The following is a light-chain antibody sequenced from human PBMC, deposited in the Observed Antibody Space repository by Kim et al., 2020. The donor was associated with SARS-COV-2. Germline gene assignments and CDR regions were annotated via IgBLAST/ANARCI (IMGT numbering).Light chain of an antibody. CDR2: AAY. J-gene: IGKJ2*01. CDR3: QQSYSIPYT. Sequence: SAFVGDRVTVTCRASQSISRYLYWYQQKPGKAPKLLIYAAYSLQSGVPSRISGSGSGTDFTLTISSLQPEDFATYYCQQSYSIPYTFGQGTKLEI. CDR1: QSISRY. V-gene: IGKV1-39*01.